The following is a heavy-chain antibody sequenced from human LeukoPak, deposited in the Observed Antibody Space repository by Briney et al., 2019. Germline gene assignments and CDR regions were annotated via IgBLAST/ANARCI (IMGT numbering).Heavy chain of an antibody. V-gene: IGHV3-74*03. J-gene: IGHJ4*02. CDR3: IRDEALWRLDY. CDR1: GFTFSNHW. CDR2: IDEGGSNA. Sequence: GGSLRLSCAASGFTFSNHWMHWVRQAPGKGLVWVSRIDEGGSNAMYADSVKGRFSISRDNAKNTVNLQMNSLRAEDTGVYFCIRDEALWRLDYWGQGALVTVSS. D-gene: IGHD2-21*01.